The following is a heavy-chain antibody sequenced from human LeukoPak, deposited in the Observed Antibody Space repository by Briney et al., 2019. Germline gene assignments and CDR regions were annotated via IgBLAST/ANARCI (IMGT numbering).Heavy chain of an antibody. CDR1: GFTFSSYG. CDR2: IWCDGSNK. D-gene: IGHD3-16*02. CDR3: ARDFGSYRYIAYYFDY. V-gene: IGHV3-33*01. Sequence: PGGSLRLSCAASGFTFSSYGMHWVRQAPGKGLEWVAVIWCDGSNKYYADSVKGRFTISRDNSKNTLYLQMNSLRAEDTAVYYCARDFGSYRYIAYYFDYWGQGTLVTVSS. J-gene: IGHJ4*02.